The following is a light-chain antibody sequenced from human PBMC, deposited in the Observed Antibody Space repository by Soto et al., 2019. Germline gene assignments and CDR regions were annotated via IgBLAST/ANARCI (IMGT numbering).Light chain of an antibody. Sequence: EIVFAQSPATLSLPPRETPTLSCRASQSVSGYIGWYQQKPGQAPRLLIYADSNRATGIPARFSGSGSGTDFTLTISSLEPEDFSVYYCQQRYNWPITFGQGTRLEIK. CDR3: QQRYNWPIT. CDR2: ADS. J-gene: IGKJ5*01. CDR1: QSVSGY. V-gene: IGKV3-11*01.